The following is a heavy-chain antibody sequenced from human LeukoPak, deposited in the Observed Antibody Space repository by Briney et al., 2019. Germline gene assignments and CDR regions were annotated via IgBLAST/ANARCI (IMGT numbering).Heavy chain of an antibody. D-gene: IGHD3-16*01. CDR2: ISPDGSGK. J-gene: IGHJ6*03. CDR3: ARGYDSNLDYYYYMDV. V-gene: IGHV3-30*03. CDR1: GFTFSMYG. Sequence: PGRSLGLSCVISGFTFSMYGMHWVRQAPGKGLEWVAVISPDGSGKNYVDSVEGRFTISRDNSKNTLYVQMNSLRAEDTAVYFCARGYDSNLDYYYYMDVWGKGTTVTVSS.